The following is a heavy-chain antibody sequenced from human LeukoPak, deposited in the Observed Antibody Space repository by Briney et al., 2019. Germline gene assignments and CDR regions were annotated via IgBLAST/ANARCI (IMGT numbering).Heavy chain of an antibody. Sequence: PGGSLRLSCAASGFTFSSYAMSWVRQAPGKGLEWVANIKQDGSEKYYVDSVKGRFTISRDNAKNSLYLQMNSLRAEDTAVYYCARVSSGWYAGFDYWGQGTLVTVSS. V-gene: IGHV3-7*01. D-gene: IGHD6-19*01. CDR1: GFTFSSYA. J-gene: IGHJ4*02. CDR3: ARVSSGWYAGFDY. CDR2: IKQDGSEK.